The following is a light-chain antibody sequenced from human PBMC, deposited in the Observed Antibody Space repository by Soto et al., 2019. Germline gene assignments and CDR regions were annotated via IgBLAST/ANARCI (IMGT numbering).Light chain of an antibody. CDR2: EVR. CDR3: CSYTRASNHYV. Sequence: QSALTQPASVSGSPGQSITISCTGTSSDIGGYDYVSWYQQRPGKAPKLMIYEVRYRRSGVSNRFSGSKSGNTASLTISGLQAEDEAAYYCCSYTRASNHYVFGSGTKVTVL. V-gene: IGLV2-14*01. CDR1: SSDIGGYDY. J-gene: IGLJ1*01.